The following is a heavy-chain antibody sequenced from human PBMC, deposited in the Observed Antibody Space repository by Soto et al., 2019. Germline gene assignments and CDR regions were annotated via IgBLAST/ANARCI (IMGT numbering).Heavy chain of an antibody. Sequence: QITLKESGPTLVKPTQTLTLTCTFSGFSLSTSGVAVGWIRQPPGKALEWLALIYWDDDKRYSPSLKSRLTTTKDTYKTQVVLTMTNMDPVDTATYYCANSVGFGEFRDQWGQGTLVTVSS. V-gene: IGHV2-5*02. CDR2: IYWDDDK. J-gene: IGHJ4*01. CDR3: ANSVGFGEFRDQ. D-gene: IGHD3-10*01. CDR1: GFSLSTSGVA.